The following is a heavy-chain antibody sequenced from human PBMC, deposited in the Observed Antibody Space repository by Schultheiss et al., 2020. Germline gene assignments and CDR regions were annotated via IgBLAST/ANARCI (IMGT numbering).Heavy chain of an antibody. CDR3: ARGAYYYDSSGYYIFDY. V-gene: IGHV4-38-2*02. CDR2: IHSTDSI. J-gene: IGHJ4*02. D-gene: IGHD3-22*01. Sequence: ETLSLTCTVSGYSISSGYFWGWIRQSPGKGLEWIASIHSTDSIYYNPSLKSRATIYLDTSKNQFSLKLSSVTAADTAVYYCARGAYYYDSSGYYIFDYWGQGTLVTVSS. CDR1: GYSISSGYF.